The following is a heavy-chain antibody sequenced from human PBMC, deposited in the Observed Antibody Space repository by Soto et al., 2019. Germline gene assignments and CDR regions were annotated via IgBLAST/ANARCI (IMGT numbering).Heavy chain of an antibody. V-gene: IGHV4-4*07. Sequence: SETLPLTCTVSGGSISSYYWSWIRQPAGKGLEWIGRIYTSGSTNYNPSLKSRVTMSVDTSKNQFSLKLSSVTAADTAVYYCERLKPKSGRGWFDTWGQGTLVTVSS. CDR2: IYTSGST. J-gene: IGHJ5*02. CDR1: GGSISSYY. CDR3: ERLKPKSGRGWFDT.